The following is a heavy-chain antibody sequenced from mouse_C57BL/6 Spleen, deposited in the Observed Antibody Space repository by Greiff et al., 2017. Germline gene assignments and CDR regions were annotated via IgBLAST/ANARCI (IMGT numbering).Heavy chain of an antibody. CDR1: GFSLTSYG. CDR3: ASLITTVYYAMDY. CDR2: IWRGGST. Sequence: VKLMESGPGLVQPSQSLSITCTVSGFSLTSYGVHWVRQSPGKGLEWLGVIWRGGSTDYNAAFMSRLSITKDNSKSQVFFKMNSLQADDTAIYYCASLITTVYYAMDYWGQGTSVTVSS. D-gene: IGHD1-1*01. J-gene: IGHJ4*01. V-gene: IGHV2-5*01.